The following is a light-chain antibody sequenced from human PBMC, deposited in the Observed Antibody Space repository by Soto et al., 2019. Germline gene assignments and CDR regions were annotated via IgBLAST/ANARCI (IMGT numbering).Light chain of an antibody. CDR2: EVS. Sequence: QSVLTQPASVSGSPGQSITISCTGTRSDVGSYNLVSWYQQHAGKAPKLMISEVSKRPSGVSNRFSGSKSGNTASLTISGLQAEDEADYYCCSYAGSRPYVFGTGTKLTVL. J-gene: IGLJ1*01. V-gene: IGLV2-23*02. CDR1: RSDVGSYNL. CDR3: CSYAGSRPYV.